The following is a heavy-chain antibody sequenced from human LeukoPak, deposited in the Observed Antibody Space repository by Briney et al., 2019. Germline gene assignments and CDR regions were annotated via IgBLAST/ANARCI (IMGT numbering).Heavy chain of an antibody. V-gene: IGHV3-23*01. CDR3: AKDSLRWRQLVLDSPFFDY. CDR2: ISGSGGST. Sequence: GGSLRLSCAASGFTFSSYAMSWVRQALGKGLEWVSAISGSGGSTYYADSVKGRFTISRDNSKNTLYLQMNSLRAEDTAVYYCAKDSLRWRQLVLDSPFFDYWGQGTLVTVSS. J-gene: IGHJ4*02. CDR1: GFTFSSYA. D-gene: IGHD6-13*01.